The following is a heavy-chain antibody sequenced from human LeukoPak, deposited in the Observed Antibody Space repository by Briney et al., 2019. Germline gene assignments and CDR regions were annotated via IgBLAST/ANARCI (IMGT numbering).Heavy chain of an antibody. J-gene: IGHJ5*02. CDR3: ALGTTTPRGNWFDP. CDR2: INPKSGGT. V-gene: IGHV1-2*02. Sequence: GASVKVSCKASGYTFTGYYMHWVRQAPGRGLEWMGWINPKSGGTNYAQKFQGRVTMTRDTSISTAYMELSRLRSDDTAMYYCALGTTTPRGNWFDPWGQGTLVTVSS. D-gene: IGHD1-7*01. CDR1: GYTFTGYY.